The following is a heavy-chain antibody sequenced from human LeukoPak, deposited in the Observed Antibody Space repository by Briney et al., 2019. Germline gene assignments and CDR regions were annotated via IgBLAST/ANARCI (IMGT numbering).Heavy chain of an antibody. CDR3: ASVKGGVGATFDY. D-gene: IGHD1-26*01. CDR1: GGSISSYY. CDR2: IYYSGST. V-gene: IGHV4-59*01. J-gene: IGHJ4*02. Sequence: SETLSLTCTVSGGSISSYYWSWIRQPPGKGLEWIGYIYYSGSTNYNPSLKSRVTISVDTSNNQFTLKLSSVTAADTAVYYCASVKGGVGATFDYWGQGTLVTVSS.